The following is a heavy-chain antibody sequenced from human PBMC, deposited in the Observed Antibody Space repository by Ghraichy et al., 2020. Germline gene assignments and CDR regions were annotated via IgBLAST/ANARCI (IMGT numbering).Heavy chain of an antibody. CDR1: GGSISSNY. D-gene: IGHD1-14*01. J-gene: IGHJ2*01. CDR3: ARTGSLRPDWFFDL. V-gene: IGHV4-59*01. CDR2: IYHSGST. Sequence: TLSLTCTVSGGSISSNYWTWIRQPPGKGLEWIGYIYHSGSTNSNPSLKSRVSISVDASKNQFSLKLRSVTAADTAVYYCARTGSLRPDWFFDLWGRGTLISVSS.